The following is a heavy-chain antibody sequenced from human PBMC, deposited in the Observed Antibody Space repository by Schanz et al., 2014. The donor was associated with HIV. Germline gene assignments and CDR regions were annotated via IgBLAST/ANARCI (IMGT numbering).Heavy chain of an antibody. Sequence: QEQLVESGGGVVQPGKSLRLSCAASGLTSRKVGMHWVRQAPGKGLEWVAVIWYDGTNIDYADSVKGRFTVSRDNSKNMLYLQMNSLRAEDTAVYYCAREYYSRNWTSFYPWGQGTLVTVSS. CDR2: IWYDGTNI. D-gene: IGHD6-13*01. CDR1: GLTSRKVG. V-gene: IGHV3-33*01. CDR3: AREYYSRNWTSFYP. J-gene: IGHJ5*02.